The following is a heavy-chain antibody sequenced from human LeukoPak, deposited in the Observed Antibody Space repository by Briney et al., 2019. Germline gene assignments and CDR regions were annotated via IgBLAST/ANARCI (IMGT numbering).Heavy chain of an antibody. CDR1: GASISSSSYY. Sequence: SETLSLTCTVTGASISSSSYYWGWIRQAPGKGLEWIGTIYYSGTTYYNPSLKSRVTISVDTSKNQISLKLSSVTAADTAVYYCANIYGSGTWIFDYWGQGTLVTVSS. J-gene: IGHJ4*02. CDR2: IYYSGTT. CDR3: ANIYGSGTWIFDY. V-gene: IGHV4-39*01. D-gene: IGHD3-10*01.